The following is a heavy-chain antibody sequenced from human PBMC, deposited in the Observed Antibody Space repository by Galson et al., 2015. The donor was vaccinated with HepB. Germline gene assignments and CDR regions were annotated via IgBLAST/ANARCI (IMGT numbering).Heavy chain of an antibody. CDR1: GYTFTSYY. CDR3: ASGVGYCSGGSCYANYGMDV. V-gene: IGHV1-46*01. Sequence: SCKASGYTFTSYYMHWVRQAPGQGLEWMGIINPSGGSTSYAQKFQGRVTMTRDTSTSTVYMELSSLRSEDTAVYYCASGVGYCSGGSCYANYGMDVWGQGTTVTVSS. CDR2: INPSGGST. D-gene: IGHD2-15*01. J-gene: IGHJ6*02.